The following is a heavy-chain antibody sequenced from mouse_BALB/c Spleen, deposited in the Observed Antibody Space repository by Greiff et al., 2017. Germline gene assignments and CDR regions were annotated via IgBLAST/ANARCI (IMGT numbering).Heavy chain of an antibody. CDR1: GDSITSGY. J-gene: IGHJ4*01. D-gene: IGHD1-1*01. V-gene: IGHV3-8*02. CDR3: ARYYYGSSFAMDY. Sequence: EVKLVESGPSLVKPSQTLSLTCSVTGDSITSGYWNWIRKFPGNKLEYMGYISYSGSTYYNPSLKSRISITRDTSKNQYYLQLNSVTTEDTATYYCARYYYGSSFAMDYWGQGTSVTVSS. CDR2: ISYSGST.